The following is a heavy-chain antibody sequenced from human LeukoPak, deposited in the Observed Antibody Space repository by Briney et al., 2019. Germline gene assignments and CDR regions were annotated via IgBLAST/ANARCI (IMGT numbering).Heavy chain of an antibody. CDR2: IIPLLGIA. CDR1: GGTFSSYT. D-gene: IGHD2-2*01. Sequence: ASVKVSCKASGGTFSSYTISWVRQAPGQGLEWMGRIIPLLGIANYAQKFQGRVTITADKSTSTAYMELSSLRSEDTAVYYCARDGVVPAAIDYYYYYMDVWGKGTTVTVSS. V-gene: IGHV1-69*04. J-gene: IGHJ6*03. CDR3: ARDGVVPAAIDYYYYYMDV.